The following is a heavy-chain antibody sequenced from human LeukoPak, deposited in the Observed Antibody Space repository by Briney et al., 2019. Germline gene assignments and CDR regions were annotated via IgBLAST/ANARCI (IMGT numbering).Heavy chain of an antibody. J-gene: IGHJ4*02. CDR3: ASIAAAGNE. CDR1: VGSLSRSTYY. CDR2: IYYSGST. D-gene: IGHD6-13*01. Sequence: SETLSLTRTLSVGSLSRSTYYWGWVRQPPGQGLEWIGSIYYSGSTYYNPSLKIRITISVDTSMNQFSLKLSSVTAADTAVYYCASIAAAGNEWGQGTLVTVSS. V-gene: IGHV4-39*01.